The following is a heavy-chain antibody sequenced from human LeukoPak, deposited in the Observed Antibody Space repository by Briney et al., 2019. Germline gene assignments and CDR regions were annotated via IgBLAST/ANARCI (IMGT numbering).Heavy chain of an antibody. V-gene: IGHV1-8*02. CDR1: GGTFSSYA. J-gene: IGHJ4*02. D-gene: IGHD3-3*01. Sequence: GSSVKVSCKASGGTFSSYAINWVRQAPGQGLEWMGGMNPNSGNTGYAQKFQGRVTMTRDTSMSTAYMELSSLRSEDTAVYYCARGIPGITIFGVVIRGVYCFDYWGQGTLVTVSS. CDR2: MNPNSGNT. CDR3: ARGIPGITIFGVVIRGVYCFDY.